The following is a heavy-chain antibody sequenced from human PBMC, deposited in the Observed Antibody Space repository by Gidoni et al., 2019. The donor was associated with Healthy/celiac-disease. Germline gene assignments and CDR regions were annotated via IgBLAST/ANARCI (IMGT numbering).Heavy chain of an antibody. Sequence: QVQLVQSGAEVTKPGSTVKVSCKASGGTFSRDAISWVRQAPGQGLEWMGGIIPIFGTANYAQKFQGRVTITADESTSTAYMELSSLRSEDTAVYYCARDRKGGAKNYYGMDVWGQGTTVTVSS. D-gene: IGHD1-26*01. CDR2: IIPIFGTA. CDR3: ARDRKGGAKNYYGMDV. CDR1: GGTFSRDA. J-gene: IGHJ6*02. V-gene: IGHV1-69*12.